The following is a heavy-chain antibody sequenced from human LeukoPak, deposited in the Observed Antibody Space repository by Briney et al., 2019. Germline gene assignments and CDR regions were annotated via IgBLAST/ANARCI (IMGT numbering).Heavy chain of an antibody. Sequence: PGGSLRLSCAASGFTVSSNYMSWVRQAPGKGLEWVSGISGSGGSTYYADSVKGRFTISRDNSKNTLYLQMNSLRAEDTAVYYCAKGYYDFWSGYFGDYWGQGSLVTVSS. CDR2: ISGSGGST. J-gene: IGHJ4*02. CDR1: GFTVSSNY. V-gene: IGHV3-23*01. D-gene: IGHD3-3*01. CDR3: AKGYYDFWSGYFGDY.